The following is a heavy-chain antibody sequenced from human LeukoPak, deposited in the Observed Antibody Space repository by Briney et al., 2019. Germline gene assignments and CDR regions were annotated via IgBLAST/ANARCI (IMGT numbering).Heavy chain of an antibody. Sequence: ASVKVSCKASGYTFTSYYMHWVRQAPGQGLEWMGWINPNSGGTNYAQKFQGWVTMTRDTSISTAYMELSRLRSDDTAVYYCARDFTATIGYAFDIWGQGTMVTVSS. CDR2: INPNSGGT. D-gene: IGHD5-12*01. J-gene: IGHJ3*02. CDR1: GYTFTSYY. V-gene: IGHV1-2*04. CDR3: ARDFTATIGYAFDI.